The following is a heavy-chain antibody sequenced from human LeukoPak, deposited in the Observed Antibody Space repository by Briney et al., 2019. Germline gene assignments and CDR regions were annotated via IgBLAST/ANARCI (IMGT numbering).Heavy chain of an antibody. CDR2: INPNSGGT. J-gene: IGHJ4*02. CDR1: GYTFTGYY. Sequence: ASVKVSCTAPGYTFTGYYMHWVRQAPGQGLEWMGRINPNSGGTNYAQKFQGRVTMTRDTSISTAYMELSRLRSDDTAVYYCAREGDSSGHYDYWGQGTLVTVSS. D-gene: IGHD6-19*01. V-gene: IGHV1-2*06. CDR3: AREGDSSGHYDY.